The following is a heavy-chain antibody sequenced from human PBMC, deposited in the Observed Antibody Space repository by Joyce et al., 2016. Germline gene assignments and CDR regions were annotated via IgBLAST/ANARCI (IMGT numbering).Heavy chain of an antibody. CDR3: ARMSYDESRGYYYWYFDL. D-gene: IGHD3-22*01. CDR1: GGSISGSNW. Sequence: QVQLQESGPGLVKPSGTLSPTCAVAGGSISGSNWWSWVGQPPGKGLEWIGESCHSGSNDYNPSLKGRVTISGDKSKNQFSLKLSSVTAADTAVDYCARMSYDESRGYYYWYFDLWGRGTLVTVSS. V-gene: IGHV4-4*02. J-gene: IGHJ2*01. CDR2: SCHSGSN.